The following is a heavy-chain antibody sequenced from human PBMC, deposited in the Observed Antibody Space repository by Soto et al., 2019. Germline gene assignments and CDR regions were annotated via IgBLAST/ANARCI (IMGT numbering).Heavy chain of an antibody. CDR1: GFSFSNYA. V-gene: IGHV3-30-3*01. J-gene: IGHJ3*02. CDR2: ISYDGSNK. D-gene: IGHD3-16*02. Sequence: QVQLVESGGGVVQPGRSLRLSCVASGFSFSNYAMHWVRQAPGKGLEWVAVISYDGSNKYYADSVKGRFTISRDNSKNTLYLQMNNLRTEDTAVYYCATVRGYRQDFDAFDIWGQGTMVTVSP. CDR3: ATVRGYRQDFDAFDI.